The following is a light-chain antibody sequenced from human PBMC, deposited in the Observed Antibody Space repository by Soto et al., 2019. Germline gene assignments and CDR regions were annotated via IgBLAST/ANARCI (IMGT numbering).Light chain of an antibody. J-gene: IGKJ5*01. CDR2: GAS. V-gene: IGKV3-15*01. Sequence: ETVVTQCPSTLTESPGETATLSCRTSQGLNRNLAWYQQKLGQAPRVLIYGASTRATGIPARFSGSGSGTEFTLTISSLELEDFAAYYCQQYCGSPITFGLGTRLEIK. CDR1: QGLNRN. CDR3: QQYCGSPIT.